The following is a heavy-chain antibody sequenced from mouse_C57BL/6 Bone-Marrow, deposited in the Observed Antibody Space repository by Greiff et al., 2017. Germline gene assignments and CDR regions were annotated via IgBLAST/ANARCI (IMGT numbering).Heavy chain of an antibody. V-gene: IGHV1-54*01. J-gene: IGHJ1*03. D-gene: IGHD2-2*01. Sequence: QVQLQQSGAELVRPGTSVKVSCKASGYAFTNYLIEWVKQRPGQGLEWIGVINPGSGGTNYNEKFKGKVTLTADNSSSTAYMQLSSLTSEDSAVYFCARWLQWYFDVWGTGTTVTVSS. CDR1: GYAFTNYL. CDR3: ARWLQWYFDV. CDR2: INPGSGGT.